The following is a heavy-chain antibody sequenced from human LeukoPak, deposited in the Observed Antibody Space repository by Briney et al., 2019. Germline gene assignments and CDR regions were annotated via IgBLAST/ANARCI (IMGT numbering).Heavy chain of an antibody. CDR1: GFAFGSEA. CDR2: ISPGGGTK. V-gene: IGHV3-23*01. J-gene: IGHJ4*02. D-gene: IGHD6-19*01. Sequence: GGSLRLSCAVSGFAFGSEAMSWVRQSPARGLEGVASISPGGGTKYSAHSVKGRFTISTDNSHNSLFVQMNSLRAEDTAVYYCAKPYSSGWYVWYFDYWGQGTLVTVSS. CDR3: AKPYSSGWYVWYFDY.